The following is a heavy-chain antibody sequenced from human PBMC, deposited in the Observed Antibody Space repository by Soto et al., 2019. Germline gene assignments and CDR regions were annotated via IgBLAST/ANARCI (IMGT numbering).Heavy chain of an antibody. J-gene: IGHJ4*02. CDR3: ATSFRYFDN. D-gene: IGHD3-9*01. CDR1: GGTFINHA. Sequence: QVQLVQSGAEVKKPGSSVKISCKASGGTFINHAFSWVRQAPGQGLEWMGGIIPMFGTADYSQKFQGRVTITADESTTTAHMELSSLRSDDSAVYYCATSFRYFDNWGQGTRVTVSS. CDR2: IIPMFGTA. V-gene: IGHV1-69*01.